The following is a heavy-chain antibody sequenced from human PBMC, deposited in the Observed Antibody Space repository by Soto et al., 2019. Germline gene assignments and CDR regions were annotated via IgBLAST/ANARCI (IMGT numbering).Heavy chain of an antibody. D-gene: IGHD6-19*01. CDR3: AKGGRQWLLTSDFNY. CDR1: GFTFSDYA. Sequence: VQLVESGGGVVQPGRSLRLSCAASGFTFSDYAMHWVRQAPGKGLEWVAVVSHDGRNTHYADSVKGRFTISRDSSKNTVSLELTSLRAEDTAVYYCAKGGRQWLLTSDFNYWGQGALVTVTS. CDR2: VSHDGRNT. J-gene: IGHJ4*02. V-gene: IGHV3-30*18.